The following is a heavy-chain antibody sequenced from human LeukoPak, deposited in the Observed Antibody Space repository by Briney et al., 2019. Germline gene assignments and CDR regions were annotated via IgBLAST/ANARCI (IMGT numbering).Heavy chain of an antibody. CDR2: IYYSGST. V-gene: IGHV4-39*01. Sequence: SETLSLTCTVSGGSISSSSYYWGWIRQPPGKGLEWIGSIYYSGSTYYNPSLKSRVTISVDTSKNQFSLKLSSVTAADTAVYYCASRVVTHTGYYYYCYGMDVWGQGTTVTVSS. CDR3: ASRVVTHTGYYYYCYGMDV. J-gene: IGHJ6*02. D-gene: IGHD3-3*01. CDR1: GGSISSSSYY.